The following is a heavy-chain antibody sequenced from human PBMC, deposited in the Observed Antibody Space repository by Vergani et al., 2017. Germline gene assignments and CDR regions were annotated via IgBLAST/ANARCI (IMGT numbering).Heavy chain of an antibody. V-gene: IGHV3-15*01. J-gene: IGHJ6*02. CDR3: AKLHSSSSNYYYYGMDV. CDR1: GFTFSNAW. CDR2: IKSKTDGGTT. Sequence: EVQLVESGGGLVQPGGSLRLSCAASGFTFSNAWMSWVRQAPGKGLEWVGRIKSKTDGGTTDYAAPVKGRFTISRDDSKNTLYLQMNSLKTEDTAVYYCAKLHSSSSNYYYYGMDVWGQGTTVTVSS. D-gene: IGHD6-6*01.